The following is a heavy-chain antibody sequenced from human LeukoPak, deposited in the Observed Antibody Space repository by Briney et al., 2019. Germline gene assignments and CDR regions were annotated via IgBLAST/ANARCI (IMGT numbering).Heavy chain of an antibody. Sequence: GGSLRLSCAASGFTFSSYAMHWARQAPGKGLEWVAVISYDGSNKYYADSVKGRFTISRDNSKNTLYLQMNSLRAEDTAVYYCARQYFYDSSGYPFDYWGQGTLVTVSS. V-gene: IGHV3-30*04. J-gene: IGHJ4*02. D-gene: IGHD3-22*01. CDR3: ARQYFYDSSGYPFDY. CDR2: ISYDGSNK. CDR1: GFTFSSYA.